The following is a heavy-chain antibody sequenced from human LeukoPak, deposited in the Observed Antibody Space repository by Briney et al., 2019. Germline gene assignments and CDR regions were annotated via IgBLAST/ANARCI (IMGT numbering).Heavy chain of an antibody. V-gene: IGHV3-21*01. CDR3: ARLIPRSQTPAVAGTWDSY. CDR2: ISSSSSYI. Sequence: GGSLRLSCAASGFTFSSYSMNWVRQAPGKGLEWVSSISSSSSYIYYADSVKGRFTISRDNAKNSLYMQMNSLRAEDTAVYYCARLIPRSQTPAVAGTWDSYWGQGTLVTVSS. D-gene: IGHD6-19*01. CDR1: GFTFSSYS. J-gene: IGHJ4*02.